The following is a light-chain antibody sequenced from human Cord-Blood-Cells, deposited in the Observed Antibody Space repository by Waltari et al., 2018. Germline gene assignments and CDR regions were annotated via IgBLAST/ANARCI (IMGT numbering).Light chain of an antibody. CDR1: SGTIASNY. CDR2: EDN. CDR3: QSYDSNNHWV. J-gene: IGLJ3*02. V-gene: IGLV6-57*01. Sequence: FMLTQPYSVSESPGKTVTISCTRSSGTIASNYGQWYQQRPGSSPTTAIDEDNQRPSGVPDRLPGAIDSSASSAPLTIAGLKTENEADYYCQSYDSNNHWVFGGGTKLTVL.